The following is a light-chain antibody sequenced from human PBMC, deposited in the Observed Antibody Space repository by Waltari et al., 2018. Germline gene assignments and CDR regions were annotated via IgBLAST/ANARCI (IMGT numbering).Light chain of an antibody. CDR3: RVWGDSSGHSGV. V-gene: IGLV3-21*03. CDR2: DDS. CDR1: NIGSKS. Sequence: SYVLTQPPSVSVAPGKTARITCGGNNIGSKSVHWYQQKPGQAPVLVVYDDSDRPSAILERFSGATSGSTAAIPTSRSEAGDEADDYCRVWGDSSGHSGVFGGGTKLTVL. J-gene: IGLJ2*01.